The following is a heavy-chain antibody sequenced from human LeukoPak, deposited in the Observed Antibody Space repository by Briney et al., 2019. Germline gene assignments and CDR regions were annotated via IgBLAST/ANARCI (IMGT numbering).Heavy chain of an antibody. CDR3: AREQSDSSGYYLDYYYYMDV. V-gene: IGHV4-4*07. Sequence: SETLSLTCTVSGGSISSYYWSWIRQPAGKGLEWIGRIYTSGSTNYNPSLKSRVTMSVDTSKNQFSLKLSSVTAADTAVYYCAREQSDSSGYYLDYYYYMDVWGKGTTVTVSS. CDR2: IYTSGST. J-gene: IGHJ6*03. CDR1: GGSISSYY. D-gene: IGHD3-22*01.